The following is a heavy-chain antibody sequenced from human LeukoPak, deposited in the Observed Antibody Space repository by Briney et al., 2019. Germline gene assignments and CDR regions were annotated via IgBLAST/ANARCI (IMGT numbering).Heavy chain of an antibody. CDR2: IYPGDSDS. CDR3: ARRGVYGDYGNWYFDF. V-gene: IGHV5-51*01. CDR1: GYTFTNYW. D-gene: IGHD4-17*01. Sequence: GESLKISCKGSGYTFTNYWIGWVRRMPGKGLKWMGIIYPGDSDSRYSPSFQGQVTISVDTSITTAYLQWNSLKASDTAMYYCARRGVYGDYGNWYFDFWGRGTLVTVSS. J-gene: IGHJ2*01.